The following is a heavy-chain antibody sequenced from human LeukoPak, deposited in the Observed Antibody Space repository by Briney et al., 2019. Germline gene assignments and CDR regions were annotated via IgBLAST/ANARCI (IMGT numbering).Heavy chain of an antibody. CDR2: ISGSGGRT. V-gene: IGHV3-23*01. D-gene: IGHD3-22*01. CDR1: GFTFSDYA. Sequence: GGSLRLSCAASGFTFSDYAMSWVRRAPGKGWDWSPAISGSGGRTYYADSVKGRFTISRDNSKNTLFLQMNNLRAEDTAVYYCAKVYYDSSGSCFDYWGQGTLVTVSS. J-gene: IGHJ4*02. CDR3: AKVYYDSSGSCFDY.